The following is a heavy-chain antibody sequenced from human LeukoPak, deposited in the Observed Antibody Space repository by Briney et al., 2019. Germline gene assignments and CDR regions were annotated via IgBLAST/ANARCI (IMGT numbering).Heavy chain of an antibody. CDR2: IVVGSGNT. J-gene: IGHJ4*02. CDR3: AADPTYYYDSSGYQFDY. Sequence: GASVKVSCKASGFTFTSSAMQWVRQARGQRLEWIGWIVVGSGNTNYAQKFQERVTITRDMSTSTAYMELSSLRSEDTAVYYCAADPTYYYDSSGYQFDYWGQGTLVTVSS. V-gene: IGHV1-58*02. D-gene: IGHD3-22*01. CDR1: GFTFTSSA.